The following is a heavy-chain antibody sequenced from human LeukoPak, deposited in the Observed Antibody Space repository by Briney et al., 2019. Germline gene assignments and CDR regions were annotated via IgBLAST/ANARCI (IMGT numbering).Heavy chain of an antibody. V-gene: IGHV4-59*10. CDR2: IYTSGST. J-gene: IGHJ4*02. Sequence: SETLSLTCAVYGGSISSYYWSWIRQPAGKGLEWIGRIYTSGSTNYNPSLKSRVTISVDTSKNQFSLKLSSVSAADTAVYYCARGFDFDWSYYFDYWGQGTLVTVSS. CDR3: ARGFDFDWSYYFDY. D-gene: IGHD3-9*01. CDR1: GGSISSYY.